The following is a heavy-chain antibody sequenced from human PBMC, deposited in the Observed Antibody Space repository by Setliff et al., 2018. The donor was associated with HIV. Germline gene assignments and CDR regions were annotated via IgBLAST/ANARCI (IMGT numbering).Heavy chain of an antibody. Sequence: SETLSLTCTVTGGSISSGGFYWTWIRQHPGKGLEWIGEINHSGSTNYNPSLKSRVTMSVDKSKNQFSLRLSSVTAADTAVYYCAREGGAYSGNPSDFWGQGTLVTVSS. V-gene: IGHV4-31*02. J-gene: IGHJ4*02. CDR1: GGSISSGGFY. CDR3: AREGGAYSGNPSDF. D-gene: IGHD1-26*01. CDR2: INHSGST.